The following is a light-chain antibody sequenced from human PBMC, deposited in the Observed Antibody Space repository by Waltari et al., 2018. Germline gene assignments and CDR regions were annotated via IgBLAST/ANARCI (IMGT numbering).Light chain of an antibody. V-gene: IGKV3-15*01. CDR2: GAS. J-gene: IGKJ1*01. CDR3: QQYNKWPPGT. CDR1: QSVSSV. Sequence: DIVLTQSPATLSLSPGERATLPCRASQSVSSVLAWYQQKPGQAPRLIIHGASIRATGIPARFSGSGSGTEFTLTISSLQSEDSAVYYCQQYNKWPPGTFGQGTKVEIK.